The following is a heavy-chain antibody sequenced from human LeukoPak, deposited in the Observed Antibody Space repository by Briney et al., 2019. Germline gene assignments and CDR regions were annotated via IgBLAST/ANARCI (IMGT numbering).Heavy chain of an antibody. J-gene: IGHJ4*02. V-gene: IGHV3-30-3*01. CDR1: GFTFSSYA. CDR2: ISYDGSNK. Sequence: PGRSLRLSCVASGFTFSSYAIHWVRQAPGKGLEWVAVISYDGSNKYYADTVKGRFTISRDNSKNTLYLQMNSLRAEDTAVYYCARSRDCSSTSCYSGGFDYWGQGTLVTVSS. CDR3: ARSRDCSSTSCYSGGFDY. D-gene: IGHD2-2*01.